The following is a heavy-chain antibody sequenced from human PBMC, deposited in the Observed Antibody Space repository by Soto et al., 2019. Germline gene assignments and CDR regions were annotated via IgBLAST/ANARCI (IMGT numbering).Heavy chain of an antibody. CDR1: GGSISSSSFH. Sequence: SETLSLTCTVSGGSISSSSFHWGCIRQPPGKGLEWIGYIYYSGSTNYNPSLKNRVTISVDTSKNQFSLKLSSVTAADTAVYYCARRYGGNFDYWGQGTLVTVSS. J-gene: IGHJ4*02. V-gene: IGHV4-61*05. D-gene: IGHD1-26*01. CDR3: ARRYGGNFDY. CDR2: IYYSGST.